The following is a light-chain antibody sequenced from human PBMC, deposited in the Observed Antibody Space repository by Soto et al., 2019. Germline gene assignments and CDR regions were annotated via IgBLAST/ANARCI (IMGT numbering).Light chain of an antibody. CDR2: DAS. V-gene: IGKV1-5*01. CDR3: QHYNSYSEA. CDR1: QNINAW. J-gene: IGKJ1*01. Sequence: DIQMTQSPSSLSVSVGDRVTITCRTSQNINAWLAWYQQRPGQAPKLLIYDASTVQSGVPSRFSGSGSGTEFTLTISSLQPDDFATYYCQHYNSYSEAFGQGTKVDI.